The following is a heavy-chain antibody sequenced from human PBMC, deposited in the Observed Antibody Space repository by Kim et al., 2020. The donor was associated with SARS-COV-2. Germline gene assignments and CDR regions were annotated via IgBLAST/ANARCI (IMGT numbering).Heavy chain of an antibody. V-gene: IGHV6-1*01. J-gene: IGHJ4*02. Sequence: SKWYNDYAVSVKSRITINPDTSKNQFSMQLNSVTPEDTAVYYCARGGGDYWGQGTLVTVSS. CDR3: ARGGGDY. CDR2: SKWYN. D-gene: IGHD3-16*01.